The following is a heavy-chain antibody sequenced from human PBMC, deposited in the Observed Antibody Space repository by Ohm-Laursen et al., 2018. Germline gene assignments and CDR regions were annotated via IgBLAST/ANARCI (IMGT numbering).Heavy chain of an antibody. V-gene: IGHV4-61*01. Sequence: GTLSLTCAVSGYSISSGYYWGWIRQPPGKGLEWIGYIYYSGSTNYNPSLKSRVTISVDRSKNQFSLKLSSVTAADTAVYYCARDSGSSGYWDWYFDLWGRGTLVTVSS. CDR3: ARDSGSSGYWDWYFDL. D-gene: IGHD3-22*01. CDR1: GYSISSGYY. CDR2: IYYSGST. J-gene: IGHJ2*01.